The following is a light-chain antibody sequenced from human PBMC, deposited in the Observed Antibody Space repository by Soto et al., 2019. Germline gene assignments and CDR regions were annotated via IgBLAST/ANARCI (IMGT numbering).Light chain of an antibody. J-gene: IGKJ1*01. CDR2: GAS. V-gene: IGKV3-15*01. CDR1: QSVSSN. CDR3: QQYNNWPPWT. Sequence: EIVMTDSPATLSVSPGERATLSCRASQSVSSNLAWYQQKPGQAPRLLIYGASTRATGIPARFSGSGSGTEFTLTISSLQSEDFAVYYCQQYNNWPPWTFGQGTKV.